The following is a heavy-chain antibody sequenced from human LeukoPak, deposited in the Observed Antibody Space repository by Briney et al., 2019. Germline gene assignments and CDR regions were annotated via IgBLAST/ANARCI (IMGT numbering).Heavy chain of an antibody. V-gene: IGHV1-18*01. CDR1: GYTFTSYG. J-gene: IGHJ4*02. Sequence: ASVKVSCKASGYTFTSYGISWVRQAPGQGLEWMGWISAYNGNTNYAQKLQGRVTMTTDTSTSTAYMELRSLRSDDTAVYYCAREDCTNGVCYRLHDYWGQGTLVTVSS. D-gene: IGHD2-8*01. CDR2: ISAYNGNT. CDR3: AREDCTNGVCYRLHDY.